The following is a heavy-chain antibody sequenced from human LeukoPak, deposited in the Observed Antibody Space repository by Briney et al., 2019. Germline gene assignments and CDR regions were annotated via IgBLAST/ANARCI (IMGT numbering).Heavy chain of an antibody. V-gene: IGHV1-2*02. D-gene: IGHD4-23*01. CDR2: INPNSGGT. Sequence: ASVKVSCKASGYTFTGYYMHWVRQAPGQGLEWMGWINPNSGGTNYAQKFQGRVTMTRDTSISTAYMELRSLRSDDTAVYYCARDPNYYGGNSLDYWGQGTLVTVSS. CDR3: ARDPNYYGGNSLDY. J-gene: IGHJ4*02. CDR1: GYTFTGYY.